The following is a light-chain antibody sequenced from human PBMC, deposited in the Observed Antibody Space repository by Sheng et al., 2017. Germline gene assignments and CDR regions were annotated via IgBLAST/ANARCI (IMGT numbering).Light chain of an antibody. CDR1: QSISS. CDR2: GAS. CDR3: QQYNSWPYT. Sequence: ETVMTQSPATLSVSPGERAALSCRASQSISSLAWYQQKPGQAPRLLIYGASTEGPLASQPGSVAVGLGQSSFSPSLACSLKILLVYYCQQYNSWPYTFGQGTKLEIK. V-gene: IGKV3D-15*01. J-gene: IGKJ2*01.